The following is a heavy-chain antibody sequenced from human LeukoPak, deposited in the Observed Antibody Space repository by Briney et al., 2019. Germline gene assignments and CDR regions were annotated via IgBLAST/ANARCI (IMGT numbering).Heavy chain of an antibody. CDR1: GFTFRNYE. D-gene: IGHD3-3*01. V-gene: IGHV3-48*03. Sequence: PGGSLRLSCAASGFTFRNYEMNWVRQAPGKGLEWVSYIRGGGSPIYYADSVRGRFTISRDNAKNTLYLQMNSLRAEDTAVYYCAREPDYDFWSGYAYYFDYWGQGTLVTVSS. CDR2: IRGGGSPI. J-gene: IGHJ4*02. CDR3: AREPDYDFWSGYAYYFDY.